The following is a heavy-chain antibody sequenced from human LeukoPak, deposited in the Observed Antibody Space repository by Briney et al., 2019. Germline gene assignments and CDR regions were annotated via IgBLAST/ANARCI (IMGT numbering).Heavy chain of an antibody. Sequence: GGSLRLSCAASGFTFSSYSMNWVRQAPGKGLEWVSSISSSSSYIYYADSVKGRFTISRDNAKNSLYLQMNSLRAEDTAVYYCARVGLLWFGELSSYGMDVWGQGTTVTGSS. CDR1: GFTFSSYS. D-gene: IGHD3-10*01. J-gene: IGHJ6*02. V-gene: IGHV3-21*01. CDR3: ARVGLLWFGELSSYGMDV. CDR2: ISSSSSYI.